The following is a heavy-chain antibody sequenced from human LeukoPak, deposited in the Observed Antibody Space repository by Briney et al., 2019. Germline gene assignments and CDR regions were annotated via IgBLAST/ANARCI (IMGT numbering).Heavy chain of an antibody. V-gene: IGHV5-51*01. CDR1: GYSFTNYY. CDR2: IYPGDSDT. Sequence: GESLKISCKGSGYSFTNYYIAWVRQMPGKGLEWMGIIYPGDSDTRYSPSFQGQVTISADKSISTAYLQWSSLKASDTAMYYCARHETGPYFDYWGQGTLVTVSS. J-gene: IGHJ4*02. D-gene: IGHD1-1*01. CDR3: ARHETGPYFDY.